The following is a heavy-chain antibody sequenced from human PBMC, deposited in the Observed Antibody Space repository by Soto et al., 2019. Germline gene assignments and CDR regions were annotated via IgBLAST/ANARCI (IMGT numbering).Heavy chain of an antibody. D-gene: IGHD3-10*01. V-gene: IGHV3-23*01. CDR2: ISGSGTDT. CDR3: AKDLLSSYYYGMDA. CDR1: GFMFGSYA. J-gene: IGHJ6*02. Sequence: GGSLRLSCAGSGFMFGSYAMSWVRQAPGKGLEWVSGISGSGTDTYYADAVKGRVTISRDNAKNTLYLQMNGLRAEDTAIYYCAKDLLSSYYYGMDAWGQGTTVTVSS.